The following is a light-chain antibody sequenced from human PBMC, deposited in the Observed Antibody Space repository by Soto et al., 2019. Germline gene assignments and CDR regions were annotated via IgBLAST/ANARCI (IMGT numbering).Light chain of an antibody. CDR1: QSVYNNY. V-gene: IGKV3-20*01. CDR2: AAS. Sequence: EIGLTQSPGTLSFSPGERATLSCRASQSVYNNYLAWYQHKPGQAPRLLIYAASSRATGIPDRFSGSGSGTDFTLTISRLEPEDFAVYYCQTYGTSSWTFGQGTKVDIK. J-gene: IGKJ1*01. CDR3: QTYGTSSWT.